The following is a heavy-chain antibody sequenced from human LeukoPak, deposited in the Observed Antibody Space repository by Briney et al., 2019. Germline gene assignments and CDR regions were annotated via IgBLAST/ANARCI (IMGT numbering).Heavy chain of an antibody. CDR2: ISYDGSNK. J-gene: IGHJ5*02. CDR1: GFSFSNCG. Sequence: PGGSLRLSCAASGFSFSNCGMHWVRQAPGKGLEWVAVISYDGSNKYYADSVKGRFTISRDNSKSTLYLQMNSLRAEDTAVYYCVKSALNYGANWFDPWGQGTLVTVSS. V-gene: IGHV3-30*18. D-gene: IGHD4/OR15-4a*01. CDR3: VKSALNYGANWFDP.